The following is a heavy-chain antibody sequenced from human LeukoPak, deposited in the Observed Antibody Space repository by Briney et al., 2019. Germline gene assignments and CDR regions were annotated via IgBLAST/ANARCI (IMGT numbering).Heavy chain of an antibody. CDR2: IYYSGST. Sequence: SETLSLTCTVSGGSISSYYWSWIRQPPGKGLEWIGYIYYSGSTNCNPSLKSRVTISVDTSKNQFSLKLSSVTAADTAVYYCARHSERWLGAFDIWGQGTMVTVSS. CDR3: ARHSERWLGAFDI. D-gene: IGHD6-19*01. CDR1: GGSISSYY. V-gene: IGHV4-59*08. J-gene: IGHJ3*02.